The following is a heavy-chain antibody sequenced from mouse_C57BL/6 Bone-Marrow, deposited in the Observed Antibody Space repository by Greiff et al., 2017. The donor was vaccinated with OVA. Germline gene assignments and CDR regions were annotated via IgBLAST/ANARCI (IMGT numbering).Heavy chain of an antibody. CDR3: ARITTVVGDFDV. J-gene: IGHJ1*03. CDR1: GYTFTSYW. CDR2: IDPSDSYT. V-gene: IGHV1-69*01. Sequence: QVHVKQPGAELVMPGASVKLSCKASGYTFTSYWMHWVKQRPGQGLEWIGEIDPSDSYTNYNQKFKGKSTLTVDKSSSTAYMQLSSLTSEDSAVYYCARITTVVGDFDVWGTGTTVTVSS. D-gene: IGHD1-1*01.